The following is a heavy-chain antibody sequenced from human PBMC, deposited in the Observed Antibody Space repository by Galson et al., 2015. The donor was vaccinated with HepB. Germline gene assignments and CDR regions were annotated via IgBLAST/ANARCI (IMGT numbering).Heavy chain of an antibody. CDR1: GGSISRGGYY. V-gene: IGHV4-31*03. J-gene: IGHJ4*02. Sequence: LSLTCTVSGGSISRGGYYWSWIRHPPGMGLEWIGHIYDSGTTYYNPSLKSRVTISLDTSKNQFSLKLNSVTAADTAVYYCAYDSSGYYYLPNYWGQGTLVTVSS. CDR3: AYDSSGYYYLPNY. D-gene: IGHD3-22*01. CDR2: IYDSGTT.